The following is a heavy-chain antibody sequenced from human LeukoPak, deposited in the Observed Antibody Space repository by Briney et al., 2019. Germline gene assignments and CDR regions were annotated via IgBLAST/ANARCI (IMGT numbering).Heavy chain of an antibody. CDR2: IYYSGST. J-gene: IGHJ4*02. Sequence: PSETLSLTCTVSGGSISSSSYYWGWIRQPPGKGLEWIGSIYYSGSTYYNPSLKSRVTKSVDTSKNQFSLKLSSVTAADTAVYYCARIERALIAVAGTIDYWGQGTLVTVSS. V-gene: IGHV4-39*07. CDR3: ARIERALIAVAGTIDY. D-gene: IGHD6-19*01. CDR1: GGSISSSSYY.